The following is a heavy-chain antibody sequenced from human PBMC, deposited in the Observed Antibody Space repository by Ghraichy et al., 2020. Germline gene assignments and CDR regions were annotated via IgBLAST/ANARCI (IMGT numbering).Heavy chain of an antibody. Sequence: GESLNISCGVSGLSFTRYWMTWVRQAPGKGLEWVANIKPDDSEKYYVDSVKGRFTISRDNAKNLFYLQMNSPRAEDTAVYYCATRYCITTSCFTGTQYFFDYWGQGTLVTVSS. CDR3: ATRYCITTSCFTGTQYFFDY. V-gene: IGHV3-7*01. J-gene: IGHJ4*02. CDR2: IKPDDSEK. CDR1: GLSFTRYW. D-gene: IGHD2-2*02.